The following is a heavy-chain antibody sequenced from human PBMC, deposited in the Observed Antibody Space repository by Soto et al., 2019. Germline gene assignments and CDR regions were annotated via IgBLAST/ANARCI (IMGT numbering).Heavy chain of an antibody. D-gene: IGHD3-10*01. CDR1: GGSISSGGYY. J-gene: IGHJ5*02. CDR2: IYYSGST. Sequence: PSETLSLTCTVSGGSISSGGYYWSWIRQHPGKGLEWIGYIYYSGSTYYNPSLKSRVTISVDTSKNQFSLKLSSVTAADTAVYYCERGREVRNWFDTWGQGTLVTVSS. CDR3: ERGREVRNWFDT. V-gene: IGHV4-31*03.